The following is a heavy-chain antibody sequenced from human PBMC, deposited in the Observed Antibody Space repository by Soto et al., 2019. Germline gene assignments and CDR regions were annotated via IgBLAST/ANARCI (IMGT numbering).Heavy chain of an antibody. J-gene: IGHJ4*02. CDR3: ARGGTPDY. V-gene: IGHV4-59*01. CDR1: GGYISSYY. CDR2: IYYSGST. D-gene: IGHD3-16*01. Sequence: PSETLSLTCTVSGGYISSYYWSWIRQPPGKGLEWIGYIYYSGSTNYNPSLKSRVTISVDTSKNQFSLKLSSVTAADTAVYYCARGGTPDYWGQGTLVTVSS.